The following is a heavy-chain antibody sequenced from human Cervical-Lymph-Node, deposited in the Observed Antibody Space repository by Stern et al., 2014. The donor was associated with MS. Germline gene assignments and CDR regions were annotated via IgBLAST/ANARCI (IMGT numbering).Heavy chain of an antibody. D-gene: IGHD3-16*01. CDR2: VSGDSGNT. CDR3: ARGGMGGNYYYYYGMDV. CDR1: GYSFTYYG. J-gene: IGHJ6*02. Sequence: VHLVESGAEVKKPGASVKVSCKASGYSFTYYGINWVRQAPGQGLEWMGWVSGDSGNTNSAQKFQGRVTMTTDTSTSTAHMELRSLRSDDTAVYYCARGGMGGNYYYYYGMDVWGQGTTVTVSS. V-gene: IGHV1-18*01.